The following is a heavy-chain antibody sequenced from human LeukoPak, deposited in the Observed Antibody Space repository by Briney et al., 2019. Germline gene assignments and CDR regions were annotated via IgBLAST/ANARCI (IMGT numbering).Heavy chain of an antibody. J-gene: IGHJ5*02. Sequence: SETLSLTCTVSGGSISIYYWSWIRQPPGKGLEWIGYIYYSGSTNYNPSLKSRVTISVDTSKNQFSLKLSSVTAADTAVYYCARSSSSWYTLDWFDPWGQGTLVTVSS. CDR2: IYYSGST. CDR3: ARSSSSWYTLDWFDP. CDR1: GGSISIYY. V-gene: IGHV4-59*01. D-gene: IGHD6-13*01.